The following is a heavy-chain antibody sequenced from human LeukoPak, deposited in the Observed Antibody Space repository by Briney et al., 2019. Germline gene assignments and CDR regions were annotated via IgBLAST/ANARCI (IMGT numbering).Heavy chain of an antibody. CDR3: TRLSSGWSYYFDY. J-gene: IGHJ4*02. Sequence: GGSLRLSCAASGFTFSGSAMHWVRQASGKGLEWVGRIRSKANSYATAYAASVKGRFTISRDDSKNTAYLQMNSLKTEDTAVYYCTRLSSGWSYYFDYWGQGTLSPSPQ. V-gene: IGHV3-73*01. D-gene: IGHD6-19*01. CDR1: GFTFSGSA. CDR2: IRSKANSYAT.